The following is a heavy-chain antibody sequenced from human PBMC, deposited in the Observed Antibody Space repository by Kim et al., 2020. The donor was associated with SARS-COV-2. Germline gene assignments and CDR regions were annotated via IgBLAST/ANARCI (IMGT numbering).Heavy chain of an antibody. CDR2: IYYSGST. J-gene: IGHJ4*02. V-gene: IGHV4-31*03. D-gene: IGHD4-17*01. CDR1: GGSISSGGYY. CDR3: ARAQGLPPNIRSPPHT. Sequence: SETLSLTCTVSGGSISSGGYYWSWIRQHPGKGLEWIGYIYYSGSTYYNPSLKSRVTISVDTSKNQFSLKLSSVTAADTAVYYCARAQGLPPNIRSPPHTWGQGTLVTVSS.